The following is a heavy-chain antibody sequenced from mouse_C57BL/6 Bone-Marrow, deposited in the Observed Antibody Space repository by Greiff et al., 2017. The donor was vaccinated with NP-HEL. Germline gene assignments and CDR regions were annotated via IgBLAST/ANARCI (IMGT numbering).Heavy chain of an antibody. V-gene: IGHV5-4*01. Sequence: EVKLMESGGGLVKPGGSLKLSCAASGFTFSSYAMSWVRQTPEQRLEWVATLSDGGSYTYYPDNVKGRFTISRDNAKNNLYLQMNHLKSEDTAMYYCARDSLLLRFAYWGQGTLVTVSA. J-gene: IGHJ3*01. CDR3: ARDSLLLRFAY. CDR1: GFTFSSYA. D-gene: IGHD1-1*01. CDR2: LSDGGSYT.